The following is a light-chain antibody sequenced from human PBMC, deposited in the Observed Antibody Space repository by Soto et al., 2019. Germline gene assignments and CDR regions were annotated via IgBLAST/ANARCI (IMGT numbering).Light chain of an antibody. V-gene: IGLV2-14*01. CDR3: FSYTSSGTYV. CDR2: EVS. Sequence: QSALTQPASVSGSPGQSITISCTGTSSDVGNYKYVSWYQQHPGKAPKLMISEVSNRPSGVSNRFSGSKSGNTASLTISGLQAEDETDYYCFSYTSSGTYVFGTGTQLTV. CDR1: SSDVGNYKY. J-gene: IGLJ1*01.